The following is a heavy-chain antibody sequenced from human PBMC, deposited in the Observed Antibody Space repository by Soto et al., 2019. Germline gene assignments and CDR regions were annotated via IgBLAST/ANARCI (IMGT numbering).Heavy chain of an antibody. Sequence: EVQLLESGGGLVQPGGSLRLSCAASGFTFSSYAMSWVRQAPGKGLEWVSAISGSGGSTYYADSVKGRFTISRDNSKNTLYLQMNSLRAEDTAVYYCVLGGSITIFYYYMDVWGKGTTVTVSS. CDR2: ISGSGGST. CDR3: VLGGSITIFYYYMDV. CDR1: GFTFSSYA. J-gene: IGHJ6*03. V-gene: IGHV3-23*01. D-gene: IGHD3-3*01.